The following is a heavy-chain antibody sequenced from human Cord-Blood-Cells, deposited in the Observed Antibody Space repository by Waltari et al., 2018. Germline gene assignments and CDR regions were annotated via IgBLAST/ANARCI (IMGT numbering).Heavy chain of an antibody. Sequence: QVQLQESGPGLVKPSQTLSLTCTVSGGSISSGGYYWSWIRQHPGKGLEWIGYIYYSGSTYYNPSLKSRVTISVDTSKNQFSLKLSSVTAADTVVYYCARGIAAAGTEYFDYWGQGTLVTVSS. V-gene: IGHV4-31*03. CDR2: IYYSGST. CDR3: ARGIAAAGTEYFDY. CDR1: GGSISSGGYY. D-gene: IGHD6-13*01. J-gene: IGHJ4*02.